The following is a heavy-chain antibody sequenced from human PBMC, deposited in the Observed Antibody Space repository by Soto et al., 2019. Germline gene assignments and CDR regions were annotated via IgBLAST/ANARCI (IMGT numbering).Heavy chain of an antibody. CDR1: GGSISSYY. J-gene: IGHJ6*02. V-gene: IGHV4-59*01. CDR3: ARRGSSSLYYYYYGMDV. D-gene: IGHD6-6*01. Sequence: SETLSFTCTVSGGSISSYYWSWIRQPPGKGLEWIGYIYYSGSTNYNPSLKSRVTISVDTSKNQFSLKLSSVTAADTAVYYCARRGSSSLYYYYYGMDVWGQGTTVTVSS. CDR2: IYYSGST.